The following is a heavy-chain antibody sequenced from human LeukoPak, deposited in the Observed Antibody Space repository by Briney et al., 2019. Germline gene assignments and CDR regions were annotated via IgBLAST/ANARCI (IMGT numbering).Heavy chain of an antibody. CDR3: ARDNRLGSSSWAPDY. Sequence: PGGSLRFSCAASGFTFSSYAMHWVRQAPGKGLEWVAVISYDGSNKYYADSVKGRFTISRDNSKNTLYLQMNSLRAEDPAVYYCARDNRLGSSSWAPDYWGQGTLVTVSS. D-gene: IGHD6-13*01. J-gene: IGHJ4*02. CDR2: ISYDGSNK. CDR1: GFTFSSYA. V-gene: IGHV3-30-3*01.